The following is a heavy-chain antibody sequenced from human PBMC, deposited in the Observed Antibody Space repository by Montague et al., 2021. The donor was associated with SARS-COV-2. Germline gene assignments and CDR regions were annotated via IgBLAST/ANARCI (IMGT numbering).Heavy chain of an antibody. CDR1: GGSISSSSYY. CDR3: ARGIGRTWIQLWLCSGFDY. Sequence: SETLPLTCTVSGGSISSSSYYWGWIRQPPGKGLEWIGSIYYSGSTYYNPSLKSRVTISVDTSKNQFSLKLSSVTAADTAVYYCARGIGRTWIQLWLCSGFDYWGQGALVTVSS. V-gene: IGHV4-39*07. CDR2: IYYSGST. J-gene: IGHJ4*02. D-gene: IGHD5-18*01.